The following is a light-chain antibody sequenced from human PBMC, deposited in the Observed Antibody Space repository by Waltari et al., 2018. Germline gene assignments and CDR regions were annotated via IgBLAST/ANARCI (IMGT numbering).Light chain of an antibody. CDR3: QQYDISPLT. V-gene: IGKV3-20*01. Sequence: EIVLTQSPGTLSLSPGEGATLSCRTSQTIRTTYLAWYHQKPGKAPTLLIYGTFTRATGIPDRFTGSGSGTDFSLTISSLEPEDCATYYCQQYDISPLTFGGGTKVEIK. CDR1: QTIRTTY. J-gene: IGKJ4*01. CDR2: GTF.